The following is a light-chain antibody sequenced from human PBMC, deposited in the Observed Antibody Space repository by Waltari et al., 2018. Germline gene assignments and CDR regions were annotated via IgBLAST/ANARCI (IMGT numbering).Light chain of an antibody. V-gene: IGLV1-47*01. CDR3: SACDQRLGGTV. J-gene: IGLJ2*01. CDR2: RNN. CDR1: SSNIDSNY. Sequence: QSVLTQPPSASGAPGQWVTISGSGSSSNIDSNYVYWYQQLPGKAPKLLIYRNNPPQSGGPDRVPEFKCGNLASMGLSGVRCEDDADYYCSACDQRLGGTVFGGGPKLIVL.